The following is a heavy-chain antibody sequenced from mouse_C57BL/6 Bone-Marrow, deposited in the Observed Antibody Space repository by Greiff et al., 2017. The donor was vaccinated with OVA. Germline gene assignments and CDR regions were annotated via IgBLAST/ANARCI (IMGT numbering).Heavy chain of an antibody. Sequence: QVHVKQSGAELARPGASVKLSCKASGYTFTSYGISWVKQRTGQGLEWIGEIYPRSGNTYYNEKFKGKATLTADKSSSTAYMELRSLTSEDSAVYFCARDDEDARDYWGQGTSVTVSS. CDR1: GYTFTSYG. CDR3: ARDDEDARDY. CDR2: IYPRSGNT. J-gene: IGHJ4*01. V-gene: IGHV1-81*01.